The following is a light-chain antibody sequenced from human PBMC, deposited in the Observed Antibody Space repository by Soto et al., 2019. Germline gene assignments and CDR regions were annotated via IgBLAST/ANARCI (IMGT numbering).Light chain of an antibody. V-gene: IGKV1-33*01. CDR1: QYISNY. CDR2: DAS. CDR3: QQYDNLPRT. Sequence: DIQMTQSPSSLSASVGDIVTITFQSNQYISNYLNWYQQKPGKAPKLLIYDASNLETGVPSRFSGSGSGTDFTFTISSLQPEDIATYYCQQYDNLPRTFGGGTKVDIK. J-gene: IGKJ4*02.